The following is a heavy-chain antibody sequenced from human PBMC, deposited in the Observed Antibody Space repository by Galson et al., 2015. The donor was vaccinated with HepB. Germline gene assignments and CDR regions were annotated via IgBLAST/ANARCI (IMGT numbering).Heavy chain of an antibody. V-gene: IGHV3-30*04. CDR1: GFTFSSYA. CDR2: ISYDGSNK. D-gene: IGHD6-13*01. Sequence: SLRLSCAASGFTFSSYAMHWVRQAPGKGLEWVAVISYDGSNKYYADSVKGRFTISRDNSKNTLYLQMNSLRAEDTAVYYCARGTYSSSWYRAFFGDYWGQGTLVTVSS. J-gene: IGHJ4*02. CDR3: ARGTYSSSWYRAFFGDY.